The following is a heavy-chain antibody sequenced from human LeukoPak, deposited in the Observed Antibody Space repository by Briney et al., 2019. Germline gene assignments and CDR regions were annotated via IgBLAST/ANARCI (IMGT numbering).Heavy chain of an antibody. V-gene: IGHV1-18*01. CDR3: ARAAGGFWGYYDFWSGYSDYLDY. D-gene: IGHD3-3*01. CDR2: ISAYNGNT. CDR1: GYTFTSYG. J-gene: IGHJ4*02. Sequence: GASVKVSCKASGYTFTSYGISWVRQAPGQGLEWMGWISAYNGNTNYAQKLQGRVTMTTDTSTSTAYMELRSLRSDDTAVYYCARAAGGFWGYYDFWSGYSDYLDYWGQGTLVTVSS.